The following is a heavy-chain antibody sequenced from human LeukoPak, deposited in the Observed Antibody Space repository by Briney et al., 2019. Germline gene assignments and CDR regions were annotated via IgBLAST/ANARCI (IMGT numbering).Heavy chain of an antibody. D-gene: IGHD3-3*01. V-gene: IGHV4-34*01. CDR1: GGSFSGYY. CDR2: INHSGST. CDR3: ARGSPYYDFWSGYYHFDY. Sequence: SETLSLTCAVYGGSFSGYYWSWVRQPPGKGLEWIGEINHSGSTNYNPSLKSRVTISVDTSKNQFSLKLSSVTAADTAVYYCARGSPYYDFWSGYYHFDYWGQGTLVTVSS. J-gene: IGHJ4*02.